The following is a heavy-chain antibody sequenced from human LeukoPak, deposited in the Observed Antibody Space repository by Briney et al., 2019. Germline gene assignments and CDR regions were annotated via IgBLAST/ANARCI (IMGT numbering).Heavy chain of an antibody. CDR3: ASIAVAGGFDY. Sequence: SETLSLTCTVSGGSISSYYWSWIRQPDGKGLEWIGRIYTSGSTNYNPSLKSRVTMSVDTSKNQFSLKLSSVTAADTAVYYCASIAVAGGFDYWGQGTLVTVSS. D-gene: IGHD6-19*01. V-gene: IGHV4-4*07. J-gene: IGHJ4*02. CDR2: IYTSGST. CDR1: GGSISSYY.